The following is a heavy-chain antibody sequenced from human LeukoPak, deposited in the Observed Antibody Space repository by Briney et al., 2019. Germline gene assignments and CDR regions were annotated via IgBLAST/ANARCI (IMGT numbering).Heavy chain of an antibody. J-gene: IGHJ6*03. Sequence: GGSLRLSCAASGFTFSGSAMHWVRQASGKGLECVGRIRSKANSYATAYAASVKGRFTISRDDSKNTAYLQMNSLKTEDTAVYYCTRPGSVSTVTTSGYYYYMDVWGKGTTVTVSS. CDR2: IRSKANSYAT. D-gene: IGHD4-17*01. V-gene: IGHV3-73*01. CDR1: GFTFSGSA. CDR3: TRPGSVSTVTTSGYYYYMDV.